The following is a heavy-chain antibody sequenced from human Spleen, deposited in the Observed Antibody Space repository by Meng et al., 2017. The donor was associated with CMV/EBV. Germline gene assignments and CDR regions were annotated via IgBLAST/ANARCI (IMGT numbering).Heavy chain of an antibody. J-gene: IGHJ4*02. CDR2: IKEDGSEK. Sequence: LSLTCAASGFTLSSYWMSWVRQAPGKGLEWVANIKEDGSEKYYVDSVKGRFTISRDNAKNSLYVQMNSLRGEDTAVYYCARAYRAIDYLGQGTLVTVSS. D-gene: IGHD1-26*01. CDR3: ARAYRAIDY. CDR1: GFTLSSYW. V-gene: IGHV3-7*01.